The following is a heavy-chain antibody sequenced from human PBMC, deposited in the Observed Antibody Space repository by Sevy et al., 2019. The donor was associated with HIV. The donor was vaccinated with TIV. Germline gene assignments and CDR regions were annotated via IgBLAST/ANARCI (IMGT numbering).Heavy chain of an antibody. CDR3: ARDAGYSTDWYPSDY. CDR2: ISYAGSSH. V-gene: IGHV3-30-3*01. J-gene: IGHJ4*02. D-gene: IGHD6-19*01. Sequence: GGSLRLSCAASEFMFSTYAMHWVRQAPGKGLEWVAVISYAGSSHSYADSVKGRFTISRDNSKNTLFLQMNSLRLEDTALYYCARDAGYSTDWYPSDYWGQGTLVTVSS. CDR1: EFMFSTYA.